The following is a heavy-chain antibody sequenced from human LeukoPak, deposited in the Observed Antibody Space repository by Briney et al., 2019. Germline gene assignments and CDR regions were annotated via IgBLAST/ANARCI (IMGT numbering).Heavy chain of an antibody. CDR2: IYHSGST. D-gene: IGHD3-9*01. V-gene: IGHV4-38-2*02. J-gene: IGHJ2*01. CDR1: GYSISSGYY. CDR3: ARRAYDILTGYSPDWYFDL. Sequence: SETLSLTCTVSGYSISSGYYWGWIRQPPGKGLEWIGSIYHSGSTYYNPSLKSRVTISVDTSKNQFSLKLSSVTAADTAVYYCARRAYDILTGYSPDWYFDLWGRGTLVTVSS.